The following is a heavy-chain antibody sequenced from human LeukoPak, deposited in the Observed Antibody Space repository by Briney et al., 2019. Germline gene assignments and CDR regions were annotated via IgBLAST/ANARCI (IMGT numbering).Heavy chain of an antibody. V-gene: IGHV4-4*07. J-gene: IGHJ4*02. CDR3: ARCRHGNCDYFDY. CDR2: FYTSGTT. Sequence: SETLSLTCTVSGGSFTSDYWSWIRQPAGKGLEWIGRFYTSGTTNYNPSLESRVTMSADTSKNQFSLKLRSVTAADTAVYYCARCRHGNCDYFDYWGQGTLVTVSS. D-gene: IGHD1-7*01. CDR1: GGSFTSDY.